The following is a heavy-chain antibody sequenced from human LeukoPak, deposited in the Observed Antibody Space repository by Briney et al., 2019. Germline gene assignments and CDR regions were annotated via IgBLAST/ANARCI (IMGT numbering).Heavy chain of an antibody. D-gene: IGHD6-19*01. J-gene: IGHJ4*02. V-gene: IGHV3-23*01. Sequence: GGSLRLSCVASGFTFSSYAMTWVRQAPGKGLEWVSGISGTDGSTYYADSVKGRFTISRDNSKNTLFLQMNSLRVEDTAKYYCAKGGGPKAVAGYFDCWGQGTLVTVSS. CDR1: GFTFSSYA. CDR3: AKGGGPKAVAGYFDC. CDR2: ISGTDGST.